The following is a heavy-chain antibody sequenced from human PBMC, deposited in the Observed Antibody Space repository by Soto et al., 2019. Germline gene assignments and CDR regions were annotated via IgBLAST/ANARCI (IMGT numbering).Heavy chain of an antibody. J-gene: IGHJ4*02. Sequence: GWSLRLSCAASGFTFSDYYMSWIRQAPGKGLEWISYSSNSGTFARYADSVKGRFSISRDNAKNSLYLQIDSLRGEDTAIYYCARSGDNYNLLDYWGQGT. V-gene: IGHV3-11*06. D-gene: IGHD1-1*01. CDR1: GFTFSDYY. CDR2: SSNSGTFA. CDR3: ARSGDNYNLLDY.